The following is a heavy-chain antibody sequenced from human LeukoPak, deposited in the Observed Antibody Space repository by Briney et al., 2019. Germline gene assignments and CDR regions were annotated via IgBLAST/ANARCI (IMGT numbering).Heavy chain of an antibody. CDR2: IYYSGST. V-gene: IGHV4-59*01. D-gene: IGHD5-18*01. CDR3: ARVTPFLTAMERGAFDI. J-gene: IGHJ3*02. CDR1: GGSFSGYY. Sequence: SETLSLTCAVYGGSFSGYYWSWIRQPPGKGLEWIGYIYYSGSTNYNPSLKSRVTISVDTSKNQFSLKLSSVTAADTAVYYCARVTPFLTAMERGAFDIWGQGTMVTVSS.